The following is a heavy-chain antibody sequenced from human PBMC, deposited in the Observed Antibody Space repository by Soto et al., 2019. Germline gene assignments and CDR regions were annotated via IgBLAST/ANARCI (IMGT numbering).Heavy chain of an antibody. J-gene: IGHJ6*02. D-gene: IGHD3-10*01. V-gene: IGHV3-66*01. Sequence: PGVSLRLSCAASGFTFSSYSMNWVRQAPGKGLEWVSVIYSGGSTYYADSVKGRFTISRDNSKNTLYLQMNSLRAEDTAVYYCARGKAMVRGVMYYYGMDVWGQGATVTVSS. CDR2: IYSGGST. CDR1: GFTFSSYS. CDR3: ARGKAMVRGVMYYYGMDV.